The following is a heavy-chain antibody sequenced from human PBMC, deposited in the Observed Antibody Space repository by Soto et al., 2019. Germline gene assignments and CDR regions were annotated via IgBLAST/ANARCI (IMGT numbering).Heavy chain of an antibody. Sequence: PGGSLRLSCAASRFTFSSYAMHWVRQAPGKGLEWVAVISYDGRQKHYVDSVKGRFTIARDASDNTLYLQMNSLRPEDTAVYYCAKDGYFDSYYFDHWGQGTLVTVSS. J-gene: IGHJ4*02. CDR3: AKDGYFDSYYFDH. V-gene: IGHV3-30*04. CDR2: ISYDGRQK. CDR1: RFTFSSYA. D-gene: IGHD3-9*01.